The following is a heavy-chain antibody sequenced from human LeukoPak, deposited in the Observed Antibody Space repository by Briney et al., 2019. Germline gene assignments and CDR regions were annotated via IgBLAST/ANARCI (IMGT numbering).Heavy chain of an antibody. V-gene: IGHV4-59*08. CDR3: ARHGTISSESYFDY. J-gene: IGHJ4*02. D-gene: IGHD1-14*01. CDR1: GGSVSSYY. CDR2: IHNSGRT. Sequence: PSETLSLTCSVSGGSVSSYYWSWIRQSPGKGLEWIGYIHNSGRTNYNPPLKSRVTGFVDTSKNQVSLRLSSVTAADTAVYYCARHGTISSESYFDYWGQGALVTVSS.